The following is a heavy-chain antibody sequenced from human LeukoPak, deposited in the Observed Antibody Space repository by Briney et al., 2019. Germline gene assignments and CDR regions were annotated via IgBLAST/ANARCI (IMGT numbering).Heavy chain of an antibody. Sequence: ASVKVSCKASGGTFSSYAISWVRQAPGQGLEWMGRIIPILGIANYAQKFQGRVTITADKSTSTAYMELSSLRSEDTAVYYCARVEDFWSGYYFDYWGQGTLVTVSS. CDR1: GGTFSSYA. CDR2: IIPILGIA. CDR3: ARVEDFWSGYYFDY. D-gene: IGHD3-3*01. J-gene: IGHJ4*02. V-gene: IGHV1-69*04.